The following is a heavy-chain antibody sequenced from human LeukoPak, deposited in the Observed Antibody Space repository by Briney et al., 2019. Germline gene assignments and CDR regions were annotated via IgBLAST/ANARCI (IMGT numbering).Heavy chain of an antibody. CDR1: GFTFSSYA. Sequence: GGSLRPSCAASGFTFSSYAMHWVRQAPGKGLEWVAAISYDGSKRYHADSVKGRFTISRDNSKNTVYLQMDSLRAEDTAVYYCASALWFGYLDYWGQGTLVTVSS. CDR2: ISYDGSKR. D-gene: IGHD3-10*01. J-gene: IGHJ4*02. V-gene: IGHV3-30*04. CDR3: ASALWFGYLDY.